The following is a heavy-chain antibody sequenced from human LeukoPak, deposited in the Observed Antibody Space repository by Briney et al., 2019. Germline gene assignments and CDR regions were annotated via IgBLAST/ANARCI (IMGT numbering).Heavy chain of an antibody. CDR2: IYPGDSDT. J-gene: IGHJ5*02. CDR3: ARMYYDFWSGSGFDP. V-gene: IGHV5-51*01. D-gene: IGHD3-3*01. Sequence: GESLKISCKGSGYIFTSYWIGWVRQMPGKGLEWMGIIYPGDSDTRYSPSFQGQVTISADKSISTAYLQWSSLKASDTAMYYCARMYYDFWSGSGFDPWGQGTLVTVSS. CDR1: GYIFTSYW.